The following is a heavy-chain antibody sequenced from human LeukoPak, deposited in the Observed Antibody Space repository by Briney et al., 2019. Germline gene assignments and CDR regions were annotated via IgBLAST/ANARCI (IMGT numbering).Heavy chain of an antibody. Sequence: GGSLRLSCAASGFTFDDYGMSWVRQAPGKGLEWVSGINWNGGSTGYADSVKGRFTISRDNAKNSLYLQMNSLRAEDTALYYCARDGLWGYCSSTSCPPQYGMDVWGQGTTVTVSS. J-gene: IGHJ6*02. CDR3: ARDGLWGYCSSTSCPPQYGMDV. CDR1: GFTFDDYG. V-gene: IGHV3-20*04. D-gene: IGHD2-2*01. CDR2: INWNGGST.